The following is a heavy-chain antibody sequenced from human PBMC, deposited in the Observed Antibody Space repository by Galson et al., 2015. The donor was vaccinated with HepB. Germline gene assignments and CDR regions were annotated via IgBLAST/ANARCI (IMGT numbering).Heavy chain of an antibody. CDR2: IKSKTDGGTT. J-gene: IGHJ4*02. CDR1: GFTFSNAW. V-gene: IGHV3-15*01. CDR3: TTECWGSNLRHDCYSKSTGFDY. D-gene: IGHD3-16*02. Sequence: SLRLSCAASGFTFSNAWMSWVRQAPGKGLEWVGRIKSKTDGGTTDYAAPVKGRFTISRDDSKNTLYLQMNSLKTEDTAVYYCTTECWGSNLRHDCYSKSTGFDYWGQGTLVTVSS.